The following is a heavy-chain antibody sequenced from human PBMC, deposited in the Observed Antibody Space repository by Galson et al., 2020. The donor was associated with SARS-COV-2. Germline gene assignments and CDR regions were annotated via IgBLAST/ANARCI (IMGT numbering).Heavy chain of an antibody. J-gene: IGHJ5*02. D-gene: IGHD2-2*01. Sequence: SGHTLVKPPQTLTLTCSFSGFSLTTGGVGVGWIRQTPGKSLERLTLLYWDDETRHNPSLKTRITITKDTPNNQVILKLPNVQPVDTGTYFWENHMPPRWFDPWGPGTQVVVSP. CDR2: LYWDDET. CDR3: ENHMPPRWFDP. V-gene: IGHV2-5*02. CDR1: GFSLTTGGVG.